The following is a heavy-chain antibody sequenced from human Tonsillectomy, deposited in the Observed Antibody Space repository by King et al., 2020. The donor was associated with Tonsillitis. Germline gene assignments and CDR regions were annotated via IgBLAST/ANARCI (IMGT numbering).Heavy chain of an antibody. Sequence: QLVQSGAEVRKPGASVKVSCKASGYTFPIYGISWVRQAPGQGLEWMGWISAYNGNTNHAQKFQGRVTMTTDTSTSTAYMELRTLRSDDTAVYYCARDGGAWFGELLADYYYYGMDVWGQGTTVTVSS. V-gene: IGHV1-18*04. CDR3: ARDGGAWFGELLADYYYYGMDV. J-gene: IGHJ6*02. CDR2: ISAYNGNT. D-gene: IGHD3-10*01. CDR1: GYTFPIYG.